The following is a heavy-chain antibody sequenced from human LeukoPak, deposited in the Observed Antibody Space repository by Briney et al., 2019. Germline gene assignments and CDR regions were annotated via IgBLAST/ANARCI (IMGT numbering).Heavy chain of an antibody. CDR2: INPNSGGT. D-gene: IGHD2-2*01. CDR3: AGLGYCSSTSCHGLDYYYYYMDV. J-gene: IGHJ6*03. V-gene: IGHV1-2*02. Sequence: ASVKVSCKASGYTFTGYYMHWVRQAPGQGLEWMGWINPNSGGTNYARKFQGRVTMTRDTSISTAYMELSRLRSDDTAVYYCAGLGYCSSTSCHGLDYYYYYMDVWGKGTTVTVSS. CDR1: GYTFTGYY.